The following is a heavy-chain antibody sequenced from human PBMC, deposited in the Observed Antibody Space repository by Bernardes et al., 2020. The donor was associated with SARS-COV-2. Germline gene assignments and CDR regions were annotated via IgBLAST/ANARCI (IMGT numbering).Heavy chain of an antibody. V-gene: IGHV4-39*01. Sequence: SETLSLTCTVSGGSISSSSYYWGWIRQPPGKGLEWIGSIYYSGSTYYNPSLKSRVTISVDTSKNQFSLKLSSVTAADTAVYYCARPRDSYGYRIDYWGQGTLVTVSS. CDR1: GGSISSSSYY. D-gene: IGHD5-18*01. CDR2: IYYSGST. CDR3: ARPRDSYGYRIDY. J-gene: IGHJ4*02.